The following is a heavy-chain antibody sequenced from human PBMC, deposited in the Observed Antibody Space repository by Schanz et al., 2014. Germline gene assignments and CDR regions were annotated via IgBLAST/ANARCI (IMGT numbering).Heavy chain of an antibody. CDR3: STGGHYGSGNFEWGF. J-gene: IGHJ4*02. V-gene: IGHV3-15*01. CDR2: IKRKIDGGTI. CDR1: GFTFSNVW. D-gene: IGHD3-10*01. Sequence: EVQLVESGGGLVKPGGSLRLSCAVSGFTFSNVWMSWVRQAPGKGLEWVGRIKRKIDGGTIDYAAPVEARFTISRDDSKNMLYLQMNSLQIEDTAVYYCSTGGHYGSGNFEWGFWGQGTLVTVSS.